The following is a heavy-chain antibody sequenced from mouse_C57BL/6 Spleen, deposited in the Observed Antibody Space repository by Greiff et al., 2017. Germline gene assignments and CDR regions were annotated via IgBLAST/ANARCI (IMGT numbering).Heavy chain of an antibody. V-gene: IGHV1-66*01. CDR3: ARSRSPYYFDY. CDR1: GYSFTSYY. Sequence: QVQLQQSGPELVKPGASVKISCKASGYSFTSYYIHWVKQRPGQGLEWIGWIYPGSGNTKYNEKFKGKATLTADTSSSTAYMQLSSLTSEDSAVDYCARSRSPYYFDYWGQGTTLTVSS. CDR2: IYPGSGNT. J-gene: IGHJ2*01.